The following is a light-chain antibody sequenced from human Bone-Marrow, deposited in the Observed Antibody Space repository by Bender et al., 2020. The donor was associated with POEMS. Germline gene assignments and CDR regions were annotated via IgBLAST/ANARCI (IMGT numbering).Light chain of an antibody. J-gene: IGLJ3*02. Sequence: QSVLTQPPSASGTPGQSVTISCSGTSSNFGNNAANWYQHVPGTAPKLLTYSNNQRPSGVPDRFSASTSGTSASLAISGLHSDDEADYYCSSWDDSLNGWVFGGGTKLTVL. CDR2: SNN. CDR1: SSNFGNNA. V-gene: IGLV1-44*01. CDR3: SSWDDSLNGWV.